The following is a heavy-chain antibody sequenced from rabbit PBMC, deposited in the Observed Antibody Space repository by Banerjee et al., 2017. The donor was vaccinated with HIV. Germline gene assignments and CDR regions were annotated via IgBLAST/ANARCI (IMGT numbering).Heavy chain of an antibody. CDR2: INTSSGNT. Sequence: QEQLEESGGGLVKPEGSLTLTCKASGFSFSNKYVMCWVRQAPGKGLEWIACINTSSGNTVYASWVNGRFTISSHNAQNTLYLQLDSLTAADTATYFCARDLAAVTGWNFGLWGPGTLVTVS. CDR3: ARDLAAVTGWNFGL. J-gene: IGHJ6*01. D-gene: IGHD7-1*01. V-gene: IGHV1S45*01. CDR1: GFSFSNKYV.